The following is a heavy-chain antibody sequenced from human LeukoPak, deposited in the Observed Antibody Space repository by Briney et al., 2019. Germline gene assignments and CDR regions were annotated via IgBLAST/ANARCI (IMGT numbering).Heavy chain of an antibody. V-gene: IGHV3-7*01. D-gene: IGHD5-18*01. CDR1: GFTFSSYW. CDR3: ATKGYSYAKGY. J-gene: IGHJ4*02. Sequence: GGSLRPSCAASGFTFSSYWMSWVRQAPGKGLEWVANIKQDGSEKYYVDSVKGRFTISRDNAKNSLYLQMNSLRAEDTAVYYCATKGYSYAKGYWGQGTLVTVSS. CDR2: IKQDGSEK.